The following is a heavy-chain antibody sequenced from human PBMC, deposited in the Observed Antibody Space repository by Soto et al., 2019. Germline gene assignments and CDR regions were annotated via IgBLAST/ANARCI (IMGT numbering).Heavy chain of an antibody. Sequence: ASAKVSSEASGYTFKSYYLHWVRQATRQGLEWMGMINPSGGSTTYAQKFQGRVTMTRDTSTSTVYMELSSLRSDDTAVYYCATSVLHSYYYDASGPLDYWGQGTLVTVSS. CDR2: INPSGGST. J-gene: IGHJ4*02. V-gene: IGHV1-46*02. CDR3: ATSVLHSYYYDASGPLDY. D-gene: IGHD3-22*01. CDR1: GYTFKSYY.